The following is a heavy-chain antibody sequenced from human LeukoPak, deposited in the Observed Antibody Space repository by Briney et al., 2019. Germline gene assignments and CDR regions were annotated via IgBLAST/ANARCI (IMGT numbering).Heavy chain of an antibody. CDR3: ARRGLYGGSGRYYYYYMDV. V-gene: IGHV3-7*01. J-gene: IGHJ6*03. Sequence: GGSLRLSCAASGFTFSSYWMSWVRQAPGKGLEWVANIKQDGSEKYYVDSVKGRFTISRDNAKNSLYLQMNSLRAEDTAVYYCARRGLYGGSGRYYYYYMDVWGKGTTVTVSS. CDR2: IKQDGSEK. CDR1: GFTFSSYW. D-gene: IGHD4-23*01.